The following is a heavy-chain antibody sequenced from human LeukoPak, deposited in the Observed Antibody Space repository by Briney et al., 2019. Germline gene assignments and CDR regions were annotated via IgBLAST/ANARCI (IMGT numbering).Heavy chain of an antibody. V-gene: IGHV1-2*02. Sequence: ASVKLSFKASGYAFTDYYLHWVRQAPGQGREGMEWISPNTGDTNYAQKFQGRVTMTSDTSITTAYMELSSLRSDDTAVYYCASPRHNWNYPDVWGQGTTVTISS. CDR1: GYAFTDYY. D-gene: IGHD1-7*01. CDR2: ISPNTGDT. CDR3: ASPRHNWNYPDV. J-gene: IGHJ6*02.